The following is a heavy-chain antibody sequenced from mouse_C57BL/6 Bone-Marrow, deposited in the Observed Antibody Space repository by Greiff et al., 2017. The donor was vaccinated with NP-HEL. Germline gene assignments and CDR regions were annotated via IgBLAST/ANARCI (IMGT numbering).Heavy chain of an antibody. D-gene: IGHD1-1*01. CDR3: ARARYYYGSSYDVYFDY. CDR1: GYSITSGYY. J-gene: IGHJ2*01. CDR2: ISYDGSN. Sequence: EVQLQESGPGLVKPSQSLSLTCSVTGYSITSGYYWNWIRQFPGNKLEWMGYISYDGSNNYNPSLKNRISITRDTSKNQFFLKLNSVTTEDTATYYCARARYYYGSSYDVYFDYWGQGTTLTVSS. V-gene: IGHV3-6*01.